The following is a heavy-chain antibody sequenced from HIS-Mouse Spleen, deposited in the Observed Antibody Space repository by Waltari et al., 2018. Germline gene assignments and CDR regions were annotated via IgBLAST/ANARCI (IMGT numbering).Heavy chain of an antibody. Sequence: QLQLQESGSGLVKPSETLSPTCTVCGGSISSSSYYWGWIRQPPGKGLEWIGSSYYSGSTYYNPSLKSRVTISVDTSKNQFSLKLSSVTAADTAVYYCAREIPYSSSWYDWYFDLWGRGTLVTVSS. CDR1: GGSISSSSYY. J-gene: IGHJ2*01. V-gene: IGHV4-39*07. D-gene: IGHD6-13*01. CDR3: AREIPYSSSWYDWYFDL. CDR2: SYYSGST.